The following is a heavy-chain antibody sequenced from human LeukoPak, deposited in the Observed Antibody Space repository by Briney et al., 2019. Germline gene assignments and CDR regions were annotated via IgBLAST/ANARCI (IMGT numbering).Heavy chain of an antibody. CDR3: ARDGWGSYYGSGSPRYFDY. CDR2: IYYSGST. D-gene: IGHD3-10*01. V-gene: IGHV4-61*01. Sequence: SETLSLTCTVSGDSVSSGSYYWSWIRQPPGKGLEWIGYIYYSGSTNYNPSLKSRVTISVDTSKNQFSLKLSSVTAADTAVYYCARDGWGSYYGSGSPRYFDYWGQGTLVTVSS. J-gene: IGHJ4*02. CDR1: GDSVSSGSYY.